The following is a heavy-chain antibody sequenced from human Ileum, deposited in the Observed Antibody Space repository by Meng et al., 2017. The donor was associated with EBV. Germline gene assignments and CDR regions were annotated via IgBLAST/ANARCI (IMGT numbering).Heavy chain of an antibody. D-gene: IGHD4-17*01. CDR1: GDSISRGSW. Sequence: QVQLQESGPGLVKPSGTLPLTCAVSGDSISRGSWWSWVRLSPGKGLEWIGEISQSGTTHYNPSLKSRVTISVDKSKNQFSLQLTSVTAADTAVYYCARNGDYNPGLYWGQGTLVTVSS. CDR2: ISQSGTT. CDR3: ARNGDYNPGLY. J-gene: IGHJ4*02. V-gene: IGHV4-4*02.